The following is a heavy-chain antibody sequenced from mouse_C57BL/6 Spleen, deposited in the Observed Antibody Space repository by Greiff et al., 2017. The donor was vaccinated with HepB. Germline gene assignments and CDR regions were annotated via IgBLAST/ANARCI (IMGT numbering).Heavy chain of an antibody. CDR1: GYTFTDYE. D-gene: IGHD1-1*01. V-gene: IGHV1-15*01. J-gene: IGHJ2*01. CDR2: IDPETGGT. CDR3: TIGGYGSSYGDYFGY. Sequence: QVQLKESGAELVRPGASVTLSCKASGYTFTDYEMHWVKQTPVHGLEWIGAIDPETGGTAYNQKFKGKAILTADKSSSTAYMELRSLTSEDSAVYYCTIGGYGSSYGDYFGYWGQGTTLTVS.